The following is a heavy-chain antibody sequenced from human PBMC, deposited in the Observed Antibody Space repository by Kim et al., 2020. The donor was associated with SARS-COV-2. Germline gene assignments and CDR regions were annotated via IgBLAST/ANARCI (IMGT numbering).Heavy chain of an antibody. V-gene: IGHV3-9*01. CDR3: AKSSLSLISGTDF. D-gene: IGHD3-10*01. Sequence: YADSVKGRFTISRDNANNSLYLQLNSLRPEDTALYYGAKSSLSLISGTDFWGRGTLVTISP. J-gene: IGHJ4*02.